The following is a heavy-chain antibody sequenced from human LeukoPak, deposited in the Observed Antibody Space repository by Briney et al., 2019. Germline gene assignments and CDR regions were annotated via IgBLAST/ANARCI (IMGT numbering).Heavy chain of an antibody. CDR2: IIPILGIA. J-gene: IGHJ4*02. CDR3: ARVKRDVEMATQLYGGFDY. D-gene: IGHD5-24*01. CDR1: GGTFSSYA. Sequence: SVKVSCKASGGTFSSYAISWVRQAPGQGLEWMGRIIPILGIANYAQKFQGRVTITADKSTSTAYMELSSLRSEDTAVYYCARVKRDVEMATQLYGGFDYWGQGTLVTVSS. V-gene: IGHV1-69*04.